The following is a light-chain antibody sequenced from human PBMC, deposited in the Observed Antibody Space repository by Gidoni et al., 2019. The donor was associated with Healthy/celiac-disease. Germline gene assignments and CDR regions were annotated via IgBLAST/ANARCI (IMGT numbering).Light chain of an antibody. CDR2: DAS. CDR3: QQYDNLPVT. Sequence: DLQMTQSPSSLSASVGDRVTITCQASQAITNYFNWYQQKPGKAPKRLIYDASKLETGVPSRFSGSGSGTDVTFTISSLQPEDIATYYCQQYDNLPVTCGGGTKVEIK. J-gene: IGKJ4*01. CDR1: QAITNY. V-gene: IGKV1-33*01.